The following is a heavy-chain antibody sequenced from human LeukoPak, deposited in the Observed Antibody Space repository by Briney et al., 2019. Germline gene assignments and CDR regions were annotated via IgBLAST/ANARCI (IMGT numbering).Heavy chain of an antibody. V-gene: IGHV3-74*01. D-gene: IGHD5-12*01. CDR2: INSDGTST. J-gene: IGHJ4*02. Sequence: GGSLRLSCAASGFTLSSYWMHWVRQAPGKGLVWVSRINSDGTSTTYADSVKGRFTISRDNAKNTLYLQMNSLRVEDTALYYCARVRGYSGYDGDFDYWGQGTVVTVSS. CDR3: ARVRGYSGYDGDFDY. CDR1: GFTLSSYW.